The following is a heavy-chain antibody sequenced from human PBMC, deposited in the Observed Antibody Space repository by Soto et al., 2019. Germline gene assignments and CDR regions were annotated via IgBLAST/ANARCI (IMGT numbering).Heavy chain of an antibody. CDR3: ARDRRIPIVGVVNLHYY. CDR1: GFCCNREW. D-gene: IGHD3-3*01. CDR2: IKQELSEK. Sequence: PGVSLRLSCAVSGFCCNREWMSCVRHARGKRGEWGANIKQELSEKYYVDSVKGRVTISRDNAKNSLYLQMNSRRAENRAVYYCARDRRIPIVGVVNLHYYWGQGTLVTVSA. V-gene: IGHV3-7*05. J-gene: IGHJ4*02.